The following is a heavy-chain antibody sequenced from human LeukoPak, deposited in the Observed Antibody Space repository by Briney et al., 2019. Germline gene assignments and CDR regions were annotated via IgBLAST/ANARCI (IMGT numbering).Heavy chain of an antibody. Sequence: QSGGSLRLSCVVSEFPFNNHWMSWVRQAPGRGLEWVANIKQDGSEKYYVDSVKGRFTISRDNAKNSLYLQMNSLRAEDTAVYYCAELGITMIGGVWGKGTTVTISS. D-gene: IGHD3-10*02. CDR3: AELGITMIGGV. J-gene: IGHJ6*04. CDR2: IKQDGSEK. CDR1: EFPFNNHW. V-gene: IGHV3-7*01.